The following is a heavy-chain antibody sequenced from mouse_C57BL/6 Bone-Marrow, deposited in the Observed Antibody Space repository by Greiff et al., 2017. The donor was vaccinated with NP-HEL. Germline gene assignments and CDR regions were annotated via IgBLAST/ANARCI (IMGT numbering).Heavy chain of an antibody. CDR1: GYTFTSYW. CDR3: AREREYDDWFAY. J-gene: IGHJ3*01. V-gene: IGHV1-64*01. Sequence: QVQLQQPGAELVKPGASVKLSCKASGYTFTSYWMHWVKQRPGQGLEWIGMIHPNSGSTNYNEKFKSKATLTVDKSSSTAYMQLSSLTSEDSAVYYCAREREYDDWFAYWGQGTLVTVSA. D-gene: IGHD2-14*01. CDR2: IHPNSGST.